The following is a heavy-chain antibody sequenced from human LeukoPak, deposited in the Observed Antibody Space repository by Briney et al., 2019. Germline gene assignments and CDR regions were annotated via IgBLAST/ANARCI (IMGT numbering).Heavy chain of an antibody. CDR1: GGTFIIYA. J-gene: IGHJ4*02. D-gene: IGHD6-13*01. Sequence: SLRVSSMASGGTFIIYAISWVRQAPGQGLEWMGRIIPILGIANYAQKFQGRVTITADKSTSTAYMELSSLRSEDTAVYYCARDSSWSRVNYWGQGTLVTVS. CDR3: ARDSSWSRVNY. V-gene: IGHV1-69*04. CDR2: IIPILGIA.